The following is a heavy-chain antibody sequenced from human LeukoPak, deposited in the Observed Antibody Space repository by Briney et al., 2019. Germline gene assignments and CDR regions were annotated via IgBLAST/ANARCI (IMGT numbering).Heavy chain of an antibody. V-gene: IGHV1-69*05. CDR3: ARGRAPLENAFDI. J-gene: IGHJ3*02. CDR1: GGTFSSYA. Sequence: SVKVSCXASGGTFSSYAISWVRQAPGQGLEWMGGIIPIFGTANYAQKFQGRVTITTDESTSTAYMEVSSLRSEDTAVYYCARGRAPLENAFDIWGQGTMVTVSS. CDR2: IIPIFGTA. D-gene: IGHD1-1*01.